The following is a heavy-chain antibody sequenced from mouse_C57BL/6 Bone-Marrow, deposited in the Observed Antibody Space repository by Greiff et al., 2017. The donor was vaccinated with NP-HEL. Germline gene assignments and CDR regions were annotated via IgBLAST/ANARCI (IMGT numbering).Heavy chain of an antibody. CDR3: ASYGSRYGGWFAY. Sequence: QVQLQQPGAELVMPGASVKLSCKASGYTFTSYWMHWVKQRPGQGLEWIGEIDPSDSYTNYNQKFKGKSTLTVDKSSSAAYLHLSSLTSEDSAVYYCASYGSRYGGWFAYWGQGTLVTVSA. V-gene: IGHV1-69*01. CDR2: IDPSDSYT. D-gene: IGHD1-1*01. J-gene: IGHJ3*01. CDR1: GYTFTSYW.